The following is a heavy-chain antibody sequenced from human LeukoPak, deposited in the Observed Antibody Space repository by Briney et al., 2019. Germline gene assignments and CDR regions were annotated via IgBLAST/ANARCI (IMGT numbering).Heavy chain of an antibody. V-gene: IGHV3-7*01. J-gene: IGHJ4*02. CDR1: GFTFSSSW. CDR3: ARGDCSGGSCSTY. D-gene: IGHD2-15*01. CDR2: IKQDGSEK. Sequence: GGSLRLSCAASGFTFSSSWMSWVRQAPGKGLEWVANIKQDGSEKYYVASVKGRFTISRDNAKNSLYLQMNSLRAEDTAVYYCARGDCSGGSCSTYWGQGTLVTVSS.